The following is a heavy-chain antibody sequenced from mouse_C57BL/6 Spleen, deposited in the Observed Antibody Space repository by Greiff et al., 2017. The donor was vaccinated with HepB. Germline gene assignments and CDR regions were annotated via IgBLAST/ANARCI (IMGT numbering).Heavy chain of an antibody. D-gene: IGHD1-1*01. V-gene: IGHV1-76*01. CDR3: ARRTSTSYGSSYGYAMDY. CDR1: GYTFTDYY. J-gene: IGHJ4*01. CDR2: IYPGSGNT. Sequence: QVQLQQSGAELVRPGASVKLSCKASGYTFTDYYINWVKQRPGQGLEWIARIYPGSGNTYYNEKFKGKATLTAEKSSSTAYMQLSSLTSEDSAVYFCARRTSTSYGSSYGYAMDYWGQGTSVTVSS.